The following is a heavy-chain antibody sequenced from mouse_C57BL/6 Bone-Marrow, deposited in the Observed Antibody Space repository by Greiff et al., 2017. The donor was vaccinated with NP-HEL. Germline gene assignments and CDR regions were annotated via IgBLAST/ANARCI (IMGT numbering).Heavy chain of an antibody. V-gene: IGHV5-4*03. CDR1: GFTFSSYA. D-gene: IGHD1-1*01. Sequence: EVKLVESGGGLVKPGGSLKLSCAASGFTFSSYAMSWVRQTPEKRLEWVATISDGGSYTYYPDNVKGRFTLSIDNAKNNLYLQMSHLKSEATAMYYCARVYYYGSSPPWYFDVWGTGTTVTVAS. CDR2: ISDGGSYT. J-gene: IGHJ1*03. CDR3: ARVYYYGSSPPWYFDV.